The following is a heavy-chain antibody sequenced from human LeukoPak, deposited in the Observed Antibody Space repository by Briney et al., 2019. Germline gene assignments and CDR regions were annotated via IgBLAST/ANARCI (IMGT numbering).Heavy chain of an antibody. Sequence: ASETLSLTCTVSGGSISSYYWSWIRQPPGKGLKWIGYSYYRGSTNYNPSLKSRFTISVDTSKKPFFLKPSSVTAAETAVYYCARDQPDPYYFDYWGQGTLVTVSS. CDR3: ARDQPDPYYFDY. CDR2: SYYRGST. CDR1: GGSISSYY. V-gene: IGHV4-59*01. J-gene: IGHJ4*02.